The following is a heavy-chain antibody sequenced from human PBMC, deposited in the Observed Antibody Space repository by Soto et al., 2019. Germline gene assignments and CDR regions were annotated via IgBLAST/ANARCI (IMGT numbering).Heavy chain of an antibody. Sequence: EVQLVDSGGGLVKPGGSLRLSCAASGFTFRNAWMSWVRQAPGKGLEWVGRIKRKGDGGTAEYTSPVKGRFTISRDDSKDMLYLQMDSLKSDDTAVYYCTTGIVVATRYFDYWGEGTLVTVSS. J-gene: IGHJ4*02. CDR3: TTGIVVATRYFDY. D-gene: IGHD2-2*01. V-gene: IGHV3-15*01. CDR1: GFTFRNAW. CDR2: IKRKGDGGTA.